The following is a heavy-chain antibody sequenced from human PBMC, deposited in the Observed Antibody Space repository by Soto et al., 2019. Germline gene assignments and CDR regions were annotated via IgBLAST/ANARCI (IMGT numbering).Heavy chain of an antibody. D-gene: IGHD3-10*01. CDR3: ARFYGNAFDV. J-gene: IGHJ3*01. CDR2: IYYDGST. Sequence: AETLSLTCSVSGGSITTSSYNWDWIRQPPGKGLEWIGAIYYDGSTSYNPALKSQVTISVDTSKNHFALKVNSVTAADTAVYYCARFYGNAFDVWGRGTVVTVSS. CDR1: GGSITTSSYN. V-gene: IGHV4-39*02.